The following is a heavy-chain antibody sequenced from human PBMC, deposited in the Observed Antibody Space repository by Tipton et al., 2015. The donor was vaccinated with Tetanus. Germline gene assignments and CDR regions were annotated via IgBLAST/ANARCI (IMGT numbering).Heavy chain of an antibody. V-gene: IGHV3-21*01. D-gene: IGHD3-16*01. CDR2: ISSSSSYI. J-gene: IGHJ6*02. CDR3: ARENGGVDYYHSGRDV. Sequence: GSLRLSCAASGFTFSSYSMNWVRQAPGKGLEWVSSISSSSSYIYYADSVKGRFTISRDNAKNSLYLQMNSLRAEDTAVYYCARENGGVDYYHSGRDVGGQGPRVPVS. CDR1: GFTFSSYS.